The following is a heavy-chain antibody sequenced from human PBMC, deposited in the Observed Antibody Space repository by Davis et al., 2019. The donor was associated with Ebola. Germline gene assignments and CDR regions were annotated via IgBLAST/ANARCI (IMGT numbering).Heavy chain of an antibody. V-gene: IGHV1-18*04. J-gene: IGHJ4*02. CDR2: INPHNGNT. Sequence: AASVKVSCKASGYTFTSYGITWVRQAPGQGLEWMGWINPHNGNTNYAQNVQGRVTMTTDTSTSTAYMELRSLRSDDTAVYYCARAIWGSGADYWGQGTLVTVSS. CDR3: ARAIWGSGADY. CDR1: GYTFTSYG. D-gene: IGHD3-16*01.